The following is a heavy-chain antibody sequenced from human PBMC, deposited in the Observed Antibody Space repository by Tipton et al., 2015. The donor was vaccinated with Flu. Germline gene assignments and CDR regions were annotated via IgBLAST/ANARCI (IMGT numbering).Heavy chain of an antibody. V-gene: IGHV4-38-2*01. D-gene: IGHD4-11*01. CDR3: ARRDFSNYVSEPKNWFDV. Sequence: TLSLTCSVSGASIGSPYCWGWVRQPPGKGLEWIGNICPRSPYYNPSLEGRVSMSVDRSKNKLSLGLASVTAADTAVYFCARRDFSNYVSEPKNWFDVWGQGTLVTVSP. CDR1: GASIGSPYC. CDR2: ICPRSP. J-gene: IGHJ5*02.